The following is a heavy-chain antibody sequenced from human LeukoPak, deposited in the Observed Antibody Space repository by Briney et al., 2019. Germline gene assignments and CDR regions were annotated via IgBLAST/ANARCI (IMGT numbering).Heavy chain of an antibody. D-gene: IGHD3-10*01. CDR3: ARVPHYYFGYGYFDT. V-gene: IGHV4-34*01. CDR1: GGSFSGYY. Sequence: SETLSLTCVVYGGSFSGYYWSWIRQPPGKGVEWSGEIDESGTTNYNPSLKSRVTISIDTSKKQFSLTLTSMTAADTAVYYCARVPHYYFGYGYFDTWGQGTRVTVSS. J-gene: IGHJ4*02. CDR2: IDESGTT.